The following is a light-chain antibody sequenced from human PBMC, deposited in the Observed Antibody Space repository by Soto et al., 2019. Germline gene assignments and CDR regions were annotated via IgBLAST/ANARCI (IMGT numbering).Light chain of an antibody. Sequence: EIVLTQSPATLSLSPGERATLSCRASQSVSSYLAWYQQKPGQAPRLLIYDASNRATGIPARFSGSESGTDFTLTISGQEPDDFAVYYCQHRSDWPSTFGGGTKVQIK. CDR1: QSVSSY. CDR3: QHRSDWPST. J-gene: IGKJ4*01. CDR2: DAS. V-gene: IGKV3-11*01.